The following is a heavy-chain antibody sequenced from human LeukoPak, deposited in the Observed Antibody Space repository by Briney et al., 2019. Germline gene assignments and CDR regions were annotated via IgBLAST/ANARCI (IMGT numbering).Heavy chain of an antibody. V-gene: IGHV3-23*01. CDR2: LSGTGGST. J-gene: IGHJ4*02. CDR3: AKLAVAGTVDY. Sequence: GGSLRLSCAASGFTFSNYAMSWVRQAPGKGLEWVSTLSGTGGSTYYADSVKGRFTISRDNSKNTLYLQMNSLRAEDTAVYYCAKLAVAGTVDYWGQGTLVTVSS. D-gene: IGHD6-19*01. CDR1: GFTFSNYA.